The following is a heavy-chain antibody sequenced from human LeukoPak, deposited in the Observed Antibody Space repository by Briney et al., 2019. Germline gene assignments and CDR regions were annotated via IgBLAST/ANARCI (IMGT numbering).Heavy chain of an antibody. CDR2: IYYSGST. V-gene: IGHV4-39*07. J-gene: IGHJ3*02. Sequence: SETLSLTCTVSGGSISSSSYYWGWIRQPPGKGLEWIGSIYYSGSTYYNPSLKSRVTISVDTSKNQFSLKLSSVTAADTAVYYCARRLRSYAFDIWGQGTMVTVSS. CDR1: GGSISSSSYY. CDR3: ARRLRSYAFDI. D-gene: IGHD3-16*02.